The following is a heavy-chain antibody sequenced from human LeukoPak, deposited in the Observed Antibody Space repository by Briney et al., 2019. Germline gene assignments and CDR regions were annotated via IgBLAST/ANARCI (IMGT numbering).Heavy chain of an antibody. Sequence: GGSLRLSCAASGFTFSSYSMNWVRQAPGKGLEWVSSISSSSSYIYYADSVEGRFTISRDNAKNSLYLQMNSLRAEDTAVYYCARDLNYGDYEDYFDYWGQGTLVTVSS. CDR2: ISSSSSYI. CDR1: GFTFSSYS. D-gene: IGHD4-17*01. CDR3: ARDLNYGDYEDYFDY. J-gene: IGHJ4*02. V-gene: IGHV3-21*01.